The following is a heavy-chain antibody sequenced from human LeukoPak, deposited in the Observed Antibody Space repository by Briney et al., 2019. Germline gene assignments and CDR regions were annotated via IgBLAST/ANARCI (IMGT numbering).Heavy chain of an antibody. Sequence: GGSLRLSCAASGFTVSSDYMTWVRQAPGKGLEWVSAISGSGGSTYYADSVKGRFTISRDNSKNTLYLQMNSLRAEDTAVYYCAKDRTGTSDDYWGQGTLVTVSS. D-gene: IGHD2-2*01. V-gene: IGHV3-23*01. CDR1: GFTVSSDY. J-gene: IGHJ4*02. CDR2: ISGSGGST. CDR3: AKDRTGTSDDY.